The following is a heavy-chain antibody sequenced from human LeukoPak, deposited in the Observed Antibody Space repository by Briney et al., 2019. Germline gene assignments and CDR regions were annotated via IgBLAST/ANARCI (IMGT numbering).Heavy chain of an antibody. CDR3: ARGPYSSGWYSVYYYYYYGMDV. D-gene: IGHD6-19*01. CDR2: IYTSGST. Sequence: SETLSLTCTVSGGSISSYYWNWIRQPAGKGLEWIGRIYTSGSTNYNPSLKSRVTMSVDTSKNQFSLKLSSVTAADTAVYYCARGPYSSGWYSVYYYYYYGMDVRGQGTTVTVSS. J-gene: IGHJ6*02. V-gene: IGHV4-4*07. CDR1: GGSISSYY.